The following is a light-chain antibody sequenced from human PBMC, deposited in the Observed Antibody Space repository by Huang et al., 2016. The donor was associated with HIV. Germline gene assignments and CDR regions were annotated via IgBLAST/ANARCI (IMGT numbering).Light chain of an antibody. CDR2: DAS. J-gene: IGKJ4*01. CDR1: QDITNY. CDR3: QQYDNLPLT. V-gene: IGKV1-33*01. Sequence: IVMTQSPSSLSASVGNRVTITCQASQDITNYLNWYQQRPGKAPKVLIYDASSLETGVPSRFSGSGSGKECTFTISSLQPEDTATYYCQQYDNLPLTFGGGTKVEIK.